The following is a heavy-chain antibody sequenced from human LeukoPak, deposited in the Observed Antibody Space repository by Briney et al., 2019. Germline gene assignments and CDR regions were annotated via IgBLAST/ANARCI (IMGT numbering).Heavy chain of an antibody. D-gene: IGHD5-12*01. V-gene: IGHV1-69-2*01. CDR2: VDPEDGET. CDR1: GYTFTDYY. Sequence: ASVKVSCKVSGYTFTDYYMHWVQQAPGKGLEWMGLVDPEDGETIYAEKFQGRVTITADTSTDTAYMELSSLRSEDTAVYYCATDAVATAEYYFDYWGQGTLVTVS. CDR3: ATDAVATAEYYFDY. J-gene: IGHJ4*02.